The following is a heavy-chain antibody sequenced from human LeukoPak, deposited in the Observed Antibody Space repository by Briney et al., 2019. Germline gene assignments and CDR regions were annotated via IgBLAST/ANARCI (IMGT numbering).Heavy chain of an antibody. CDR3: ARVLHDILDAFDI. CDR1: GGSISSYY. J-gene: IGHJ3*02. CDR2: IYYSGSN. D-gene: IGHD3-9*01. V-gene: IGHV4-59*01. Sequence: SETLSLTCTVSGGSISSYYWSWIRQPPGKGLEWIGYIYYSGSNNYNPSLKSRVTISVDTSKNQFSLKLSSVTAADTAVYYCARVLHDILDAFDIWGQGTMVTVSS.